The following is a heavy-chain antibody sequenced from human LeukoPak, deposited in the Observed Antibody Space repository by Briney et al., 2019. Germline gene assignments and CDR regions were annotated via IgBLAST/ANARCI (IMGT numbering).Heavy chain of an antibody. Sequence: PGGSLRLSCAASGFTFSSYWMSWVRQAPGKGLEWVANIKQDGSEKYYVDSVKGRFTISRDNAKKSLFLQMNSLRAEDTAVYYCARDPLSGSGTYWYFDYWGQGTLVTVSS. CDR2: IKQDGSEK. CDR3: ARDPLSGSGTYWYFDY. V-gene: IGHV3-7*01. D-gene: IGHD3-10*01. J-gene: IGHJ4*02. CDR1: GFTFSSYW.